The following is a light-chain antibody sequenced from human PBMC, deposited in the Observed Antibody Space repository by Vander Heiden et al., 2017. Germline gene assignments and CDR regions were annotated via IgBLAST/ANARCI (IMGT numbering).Light chain of an antibody. J-gene: IGLJ7*01. CDR3: YSAADNNNVL. Sequence: SYELTQPSSVSVSPGQTARITCSGDVLAKKYARWFQQKPGQAPVLVIYKDNERPSGIPERFSGSSSGTTVTLTISGAQVEDEADYYCYSAADNNNVLFGGGTQLT. CDR2: KDN. CDR1: VLAKKY. V-gene: IGLV3-27*01.